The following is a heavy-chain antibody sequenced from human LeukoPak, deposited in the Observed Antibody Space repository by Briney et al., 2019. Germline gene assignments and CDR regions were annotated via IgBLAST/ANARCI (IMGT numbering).Heavy chain of an antibody. CDR1: GYTFTSYG. CDR3: ARALEDLYGFWSGSKNYYGMDV. Sequence: ASVKVSCKASGYTFTSYGISWVRQAPGQGLEWMGWISAYNGNTNYAQKLQGRVTMTTDTSTSTAYMELRSLRSDDTAVYYCARALEDLYGFWSGSKNYYGMDVWGQGTTVTVSS. D-gene: IGHD3-3*01. CDR2: ISAYNGNT. J-gene: IGHJ6*02. V-gene: IGHV1-18*01.